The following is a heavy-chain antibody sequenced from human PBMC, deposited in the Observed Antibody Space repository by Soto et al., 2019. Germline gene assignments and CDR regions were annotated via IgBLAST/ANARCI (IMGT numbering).Heavy chain of an antibody. V-gene: IGHV4-34*01. Sequence: QVQLQQWGAGLLKPSETLSLTCAVYGGSFSGYYWSWIRQPPGKGLEWIGEINHSGSTNYNPSLKSRVTISVDTSKNQFSLKLSSVTAADTAVYYCARGQVAASLDYWGQGTLVTVSS. CDR1: GGSFSGYY. CDR3: ARGQVAASLDY. CDR2: INHSGST. J-gene: IGHJ4*02. D-gene: IGHD2-15*01.